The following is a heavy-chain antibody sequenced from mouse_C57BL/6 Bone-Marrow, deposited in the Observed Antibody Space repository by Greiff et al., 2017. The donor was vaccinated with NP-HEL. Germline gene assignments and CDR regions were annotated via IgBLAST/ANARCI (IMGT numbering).Heavy chain of an antibody. Sequence: EVKVVESGGGLVQPGGSMKLSCVASGFTFSNYWMNWVRQSPEKGLEWVAQIRLKSDNYATHYAESVKGRFTISRDDSKSSVYLQMNNLRAEDTGIYFFTGWGYDSPPYAMDYWGQGTSVTVSS. CDR1: GFTFSNYW. V-gene: IGHV6-3*01. D-gene: IGHD2-2*01. CDR2: IRLKSDNYAT. J-gene: IGHJ4*01. CDR3: TGWGYDSPPYAMDY.